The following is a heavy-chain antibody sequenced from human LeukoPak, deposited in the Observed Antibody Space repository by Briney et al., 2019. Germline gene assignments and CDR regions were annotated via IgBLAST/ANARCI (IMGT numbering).Heavy chain of an antibody. CDR1: GGTFSSYA. Sequence: SVKVSCKASGGTFSSYAISWVRQAPGQGLEWMGGIIPIFGTANYAQKFQGRVTITADESTSTAYMELSSLRSEDTAVYYCARDRLDYYGSGSYYNGLDYWGQGTLVTVSA. V-gene: IGHV1-69*01. J-gene: IGHJ4*02. CDR3: ARDRLDYYGSGSYYNGLDY. D-gene: IGHD3-10*01. CDR2: IIPIFGTA.